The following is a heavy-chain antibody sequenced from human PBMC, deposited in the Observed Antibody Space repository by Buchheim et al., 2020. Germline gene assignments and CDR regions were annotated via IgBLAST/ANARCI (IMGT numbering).Heavy chain of an antibody. CDR3: ARGGGSESYPPPVYYYGMDV. V-gene: IGHV3-74*01. Sequence: EVQLVESGGGLVQPGGSLRLSCAASGFTFSSYWMHWVRQAPGKGLVWVSRINSDGSSTSYADSVKGRFTISRDNAKNTLYLQMNSLRAEDTAVYYCARGGGSESYPPPVYYYGMDVWGQGTT. J-gene: IGHJ6*02. CDR2: INSDGSST. D-gene: IGHD3-10*01. CDR1: GFTFSSYW.